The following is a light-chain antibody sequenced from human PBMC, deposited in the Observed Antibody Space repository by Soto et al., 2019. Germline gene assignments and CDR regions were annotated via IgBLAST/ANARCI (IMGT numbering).Light chain of an antibody. J-gene: IGLJ3*02. V-gene: IGLV1-40*01. CDR3: QSYDSSLSGWV. CDR1: SSNIGAAYD. CDR2: GNN. Sequence: QSVLTQPPSVSGAPGQKVTISCTXSSSNIGAAYDVHWYQHLPGTAPKLLIYGNNNRPSGVPDRFSGSKSGTSASLAITGLQAEDEADYYCQSYDSSLSGWVFGGGTKLTVL.